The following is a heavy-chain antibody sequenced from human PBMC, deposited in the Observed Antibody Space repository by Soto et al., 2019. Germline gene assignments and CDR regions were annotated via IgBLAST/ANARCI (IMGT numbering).Heavy chain of an antibody. V-gene: IGHV3-74*01. CDR1: GFTFRTFW. J-gene: IGHJ4*02. Sequence: GGSLRHSYEASGFTFRTFWMHGFRQAPGEGLVWVSRINSDGSSTNYADSVKGRVTISRDNAKNMLYLQMNSLRAEDTAVYYCARDFEYWGQGTLVTVSS. CDR2: INSDGSST. CDR3: ARDFEY.